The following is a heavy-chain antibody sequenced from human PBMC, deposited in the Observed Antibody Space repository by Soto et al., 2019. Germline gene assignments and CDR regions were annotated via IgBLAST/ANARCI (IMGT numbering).Heavy chain of an antibody. CDR2: IIPVFGTV. V-gene: IGHV1-69*12. J-gene: IGHJ6*02. CDR1: GGTVSSYA. Sequence: QVQLVQSGAEVKKPGSSVKVSCKASGGTVSSYAISWGRQAPGQGLEWMGGIIPVFGTVNYAQKLQGRVTITADESTSTAYMELSSLRSEDTAVYYCARGYCSGGSCFKYNYHGMDVWGQGTTVTVSS. CDR3: ARGYCSGGSCFKYNYHGMDV. D-gene: IGHD2-15*01.